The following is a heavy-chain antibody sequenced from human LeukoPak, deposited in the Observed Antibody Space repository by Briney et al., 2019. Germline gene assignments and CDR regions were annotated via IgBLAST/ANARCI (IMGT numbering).Heavy chain of an antibody. CDR2: MIPIFGTA. CDR3: ARVEVVTRYYYYYMDV. CDR1: GGTFSSYA. D-gene: IGHD3-22*01. J-gene: IGHJ6*03. V-gene: IGHV1-69*01. Sequence: GSSVKVSCKASGGTFSSYAISWVRQAPGQGLEWMGGMIPIFGTANYAQKFQGRVTITADESTSTAYMELSSLRSEDTAVYYCARVEVVTRYYYYYMDVWGKGTTVTVSS.